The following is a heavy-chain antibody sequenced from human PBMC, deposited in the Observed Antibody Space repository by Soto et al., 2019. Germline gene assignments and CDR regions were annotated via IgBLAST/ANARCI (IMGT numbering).Heavy chain of an antibody. J-gene: IGHJ6*02. D-gene: IGHD5-18*01. CDR1: GYIFTSYS. CDR2: IYPGDSDT. V-gene: IGHV5-51*01. Sequence: PGESLNISCKGSGYIFTSYSIGWVRRMPGKGLEWVGIIYPGDSDTRYSPSFQGQVNISADKSISTAYLQWSSLKASDTAMYYCARTESGYSYGFADVWGQGTTVNGSS. CDR3: ARTESGYSYGFADV.